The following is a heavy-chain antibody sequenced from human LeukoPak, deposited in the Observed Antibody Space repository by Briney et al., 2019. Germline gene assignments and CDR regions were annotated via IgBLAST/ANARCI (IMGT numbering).Heavy chain of an antibody. CDR3: TRRAYSDGYVDY. V-gene: IGHV3-49*03. Sequence: PGRSLRLSCTASGFTFGDYAMSWFRQAPGKGLEWVGFIRSKAYGGTTQYAASVKGRFTISRDDSESIAYLQMNSLKTEDTAVYYCTRRAYSDGYVDYWGQGTLVTVSS. J-gene: IGHJ4*02. CDR2: IRSKAYGGTT. CDR1: GFTFGDYA. D-gene: IGHD5-18*01.